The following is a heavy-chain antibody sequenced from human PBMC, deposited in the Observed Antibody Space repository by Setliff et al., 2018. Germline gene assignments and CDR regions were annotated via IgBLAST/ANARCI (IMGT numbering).Heavy chain of an antibody. CDR1: GGSISSYY. V-gene: IGHV4-59*01. D-gene: IGHD3-16*02. J-gene: IGHJ4*02. CDR2: IYYSGST. CDR3: ARESPLDDYVWGSYRSYYSDY. Sequence: PSETLSLTCTVSGGSISSYYWSWIRQPPGKGLEWIGYIYYSGSTNYNPSLKSRVTISVDTSKNQFSLKLSSVTAADTAVYYCARESPLDDYVWGSYRSYYSDYWGQGTLVTVSS.